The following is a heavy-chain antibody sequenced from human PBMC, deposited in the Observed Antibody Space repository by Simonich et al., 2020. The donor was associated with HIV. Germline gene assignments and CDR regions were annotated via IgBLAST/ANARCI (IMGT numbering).Heavy chain of an antibody. Sequence: EVQLVQSGAEVKKPGATMKISCNISGHTFIDYYLHWMQQAPGRGLEWMGLVDPEDGETILAEKFQGRVTITADTSTDTAYMELGSLRSEDTAVYYCATNPYYFGSGSETYYFDYWGQGTLVTVSS. CDR3: ATNPYYFGSGSETYYFDY. V-gene: IGHV1-69-2*01. D-gene: IGHD3-10*01. CDR1: GHTFIDYY. CDR2: VDPEDGET. J-gene: IGHJ4*02.